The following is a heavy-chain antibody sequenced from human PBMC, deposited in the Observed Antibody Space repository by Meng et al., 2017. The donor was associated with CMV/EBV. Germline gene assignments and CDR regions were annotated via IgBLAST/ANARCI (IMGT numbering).Heavy chain of an antibody. CDR1: GGSFSGYY. CDR3: ARGGLRQGYYYYGMDV. Sequence: YGGSFSGYYRRWNRQPPGKGLEWIGEINHSGSTNYNPSLKSRVTISVDTSKNQFSLKLSSVTAADTAVYYCARGGLRQGYYYYGMDVWGQGTMVTVSS. J-gene: IGHJ6*02. D-gene: IGHD3-16*01. CDR2: INHSGST. V-gene: IGHV4-34*01.